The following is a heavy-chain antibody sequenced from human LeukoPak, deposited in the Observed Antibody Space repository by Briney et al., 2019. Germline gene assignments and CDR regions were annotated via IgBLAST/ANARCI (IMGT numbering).Heavy chain of an antibody. D-gene: IGHD3-22*01. CDR1: GFTFSSYA. J-gene: IGHJ4*02. V-gene: IGHV3-23*01. CDR2: IHGSGGST. CDR3: AKDRSPDSSGYYH. Sequence: GGSLRLSCAASGFTFSSYAMSWVRQAPGKGLEWVSTIHGSGGSTYYADSVKGRFTISRDNSKNTLYLQMNSLRAEDTAVYYCAKDRSPDSSGYYHWGQGTLVTVSS.